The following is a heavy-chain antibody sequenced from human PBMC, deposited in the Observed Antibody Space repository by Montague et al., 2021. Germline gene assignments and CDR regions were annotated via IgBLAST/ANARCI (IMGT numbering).Heavy chain of an antibody. CDR2: IYSSGTT. D-gene: IGHD1-14*01. J-gene: IGHJ6*02. Sequence: SETLSLTCTVSGGSISSGSYYWGWIRQPPGKGLEWIGRIYSSGTTYYNPSLKSRVTISVDTSKNQFSLKLSSVAAADTAVYYCARHVSGNDGMDDWGQGTTVTVSS. CDR1: GGSISSGSYY. CDR3: ARHVSGNDGMDD. V-gene: IGHV4-39*01.